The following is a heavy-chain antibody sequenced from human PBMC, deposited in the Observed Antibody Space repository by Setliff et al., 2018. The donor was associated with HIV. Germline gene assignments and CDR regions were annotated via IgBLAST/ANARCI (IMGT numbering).Heavy chain of an antibody. CDR3: ARGTSAASYWHFDL. Sequence: SETLSLTCIVSDGSVSNQYWSWIRQTAGKGLEWIGRIYATGSTNYNPSLKSRATMSVDTSKNQFFLTLNSLTAADTAIYYCARGTSAASYWHFDLWGRGSMVTAPQ. J-gene: IGHJ2*01. CDR2: IYATGST. D-gene: IGHD3-16*01. CDR1: DGSVSNQY. V-gene: IGHV4-4*07.